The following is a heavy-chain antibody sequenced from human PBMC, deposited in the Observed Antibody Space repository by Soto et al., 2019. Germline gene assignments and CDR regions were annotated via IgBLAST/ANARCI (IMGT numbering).Heavy chain of an antibody. D-gene: IGHD2-2*01. CDR1: GFTFSSYG. V-gene: IGHV3-30*03. CDR2: ISYDGSNK. Sequence: GGSLRLSCAASGFTFSSYGMHWVRQAPGKGLEWVAVISYDGSNKYYADSVKGRFTISRDNSKNTLYLQMNSLRAEDTAVYYCAGTESAAAPEWGQGTLVTVSS. CDR3: AGTESAAAPE. J-gene: IGHJ4*02.